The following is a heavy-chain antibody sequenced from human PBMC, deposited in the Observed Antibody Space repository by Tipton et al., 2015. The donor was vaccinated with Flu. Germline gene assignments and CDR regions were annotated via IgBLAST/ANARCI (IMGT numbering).Heavy chain of an antibody. D-gene: IGHD6-6*01. Sequence: SLRLSCAASGFIFSSYGMHWVRQAPGKGLEWVAVIWYDGSNKYYADSVKGRFTISRDNSKNTVDLQMNSLRAEDTAVYYCARGVRSSLDYWGQGTLVTVSS. V-gene: IGHV3-33*01. CDR3: ARGVRSSLDY. CDR2: IWYDGSNK. CDR1: GFIFSSYG. J-gene: IGHJ4*02.